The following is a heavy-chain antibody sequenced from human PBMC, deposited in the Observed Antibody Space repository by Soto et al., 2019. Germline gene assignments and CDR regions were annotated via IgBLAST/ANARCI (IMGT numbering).Heavy chain of an antibody. CDR1: GISVSTSDYY. CDR3: AGFVVPASRNSDFDY. D-gene: IGHD2-15*01. CDR2: IYYSGST. V-gene: IGHV4-39*01. J-gene: IGHJ4*02. Sequence: LSETLSLTCTVSGISVSTSDYYWGWVRQPPGKGLDWIGNIYYSGSTFYNPSLRSRVTLSVDTSKNQFSLRLNSVTAADTAVYFCAGFVVPASRNSDFDYWGQGILVTVSS.